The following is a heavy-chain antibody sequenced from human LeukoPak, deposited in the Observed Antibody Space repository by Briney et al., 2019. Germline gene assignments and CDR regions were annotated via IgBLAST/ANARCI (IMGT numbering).Heavy chain of an antibody. V-gene: IGHV3-21*01. CDR3: ARVDPGSYLMFYYVDF. J-gene: IGHJ4*02. D-gene: IGHD3-10*01. Sequence: PGGSLRLSCAASGFTFSNYTMNWVRQAQGKGLEWVSSISSSSDYKYYADSVKGRFTISRDNAKNSLYLQMNSLRAEDTAVYYCARVDPGSYLMFYYVDFWGQGTLVTVSS. CDR1: GFTFSNYT. CDR2: ISSSSDYK.